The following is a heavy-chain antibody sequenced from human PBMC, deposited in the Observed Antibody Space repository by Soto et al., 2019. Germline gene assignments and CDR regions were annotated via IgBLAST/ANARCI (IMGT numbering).Heavy chain of an antibody. CDR3: AKGLVGATIFIGDGVYDY. D-gene: IGHD1-26*01. Sequence: EVQLLESGGGLVQPGGSLRLSCAASGFTFSSYAMSWVLQATGKGMEWVSAISGRGGSTYYVDSVKGRFTISRDNSKNTMYLQLNSLRAEDTAVYYCAKGLVGATIFIGDGVYDYWGQGTLVTVSS. J-gene: IGHJ4*02. V-gene: IGHV3-23*01. CDR1: GFTFSSYA. CDR2: ISGRGGST.